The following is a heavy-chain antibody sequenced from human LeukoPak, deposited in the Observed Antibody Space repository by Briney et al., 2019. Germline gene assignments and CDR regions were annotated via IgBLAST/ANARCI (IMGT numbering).Heavy chain of an antibody. CDR1: GGSISSSSYY. V-gene: IGHV4-39*07. Sequence: PSETLSLTCTVSGGSISSSSYYWGWIRQPPGKGLEWIGSIYYSGSTYYNPSLKSRVTISVDTSKNQFSLKLSSVTAADTAVYYCAKEGRYYFDYRGQGTLVTVSS. J-gene: IGHJ4*02. CDR3: AKEGRYYFDY. CDR2: IYYSGST.